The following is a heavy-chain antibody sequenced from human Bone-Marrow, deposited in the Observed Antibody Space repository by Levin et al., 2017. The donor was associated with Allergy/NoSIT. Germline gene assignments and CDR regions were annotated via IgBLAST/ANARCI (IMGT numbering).Heavy chain of an antibody. Sequence: VASVKVSCKASGGTFSAYSISWVRQAPGQGLEWMGRIIPIPGTSDYAQKFQGRVTITADKSTSTAYMELSSLRSEDTAVYYCAVGYSSGWYYYYMDVWGKGTTVTVSS. D-gene: IGHD6-19*01. CDR1: GGTFSAYS. CDR3: AVGYSSGWYYYYMDV. CDR2: IIPIPGTS. V-gene: IGHV1-69*08. J-gene: IGHJ6*03.